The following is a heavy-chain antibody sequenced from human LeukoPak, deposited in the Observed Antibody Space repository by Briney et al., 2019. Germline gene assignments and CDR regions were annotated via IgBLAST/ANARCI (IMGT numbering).Heavy chain of an antibody. CDR1: GFTFTTYA. J-gene: IGHJ4*02. Sequence: PGGSLRLSCAASGFTFTTYAVIWVRQAPGEGLEWVSAISGTAVDTFYADSVKGRFTISRDNSDNTASLQVNSLRAEDTAVYYCARLSGTYGTTSRVLDSWGQGTLVIVSS. V-gene: IGHV3-23*01. CDR3: ARLSGTYGTTSRVLDS. CDR2: ISGTAVDT. D-gene: IGHD1-1*01.